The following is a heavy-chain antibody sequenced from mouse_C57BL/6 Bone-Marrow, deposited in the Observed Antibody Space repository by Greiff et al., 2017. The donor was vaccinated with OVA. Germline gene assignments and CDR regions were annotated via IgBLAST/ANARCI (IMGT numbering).Heavy chain of an antibody. CDR3: ARGRFAY. J-gene: IGHJ3*01. CDR1: GFTFTSYW. Sequence: VQLQQPGAELVRPGTSVKLSCKASGFTFTSYWMHWVKQRPGQGLEWIGVIDPSDSYTNYTQKFKGKATLTVDTSSSTAYMQLSSLTSEDSAVYYCARGRFAYWGQGTLVTVSA. CDR2: IDPSDSYT. V-gene: IGHV1-59*01.